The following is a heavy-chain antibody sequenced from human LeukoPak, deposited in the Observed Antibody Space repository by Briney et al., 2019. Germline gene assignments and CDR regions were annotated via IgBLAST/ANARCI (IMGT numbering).Heavy chain of an antibody. V-gene: IGHV4-30-2*01. J-gene: IGHJ2*01. CDR2: IYHSGST. Sequence: SQTLSLTCAVSGGSISSGGYSWSWIRQPPGKGLEWIGYIYHSGSTYYNPSLKSRVTISVDRSKNQFSLKLSSVTAADTAVYYCARVAGDYANWYFDLWGRGTLVTVSP. CDR3: ARVAGDYANWYFDL. CDR1: GGSISSGGYS. D-gene: IGHD4-17*01.